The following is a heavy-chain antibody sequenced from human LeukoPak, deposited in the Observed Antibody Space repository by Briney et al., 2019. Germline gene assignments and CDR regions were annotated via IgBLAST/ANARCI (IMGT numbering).Heavy chain of an antibody. D-gene: IGHD6-13*01. CDR2: INHSGST. CDR1: GGSFSGYY. Sequence: PSETLSLTCAVYGGSFSGYYWSWIRQPPGKGLEWIGEINHSGSTNYYPSLKSRVTISVDTSKNQFSLKLSSVTAADTAVYYCARHSPGYSSSWYKDPNFDYWGQGTLVTVSS. V-gene: IGHV4-34*01. J-gene: IGHJ4*02. CDR3: ARHSPGYSSSWYKDPNFDY.